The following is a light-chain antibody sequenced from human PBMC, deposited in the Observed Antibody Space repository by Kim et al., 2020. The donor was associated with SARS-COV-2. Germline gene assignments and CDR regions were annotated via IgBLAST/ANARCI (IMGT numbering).Light chain of an antibody. J-gene: IGLJ1*01. V-gene: IGLV1-40*01. CDR1: STNSGAGYD. CDR3: QSFDNSLSSYV. CDR2: SNN. Sequence: VLISCNGSSTNSGAGYDVHWYQQLPGTAPKFLVYSNNNRPSGVPDRFSTSKSGTSASLAITGLQAEDEADYYCQSFDNSLSSYVFGTGTKVTV.